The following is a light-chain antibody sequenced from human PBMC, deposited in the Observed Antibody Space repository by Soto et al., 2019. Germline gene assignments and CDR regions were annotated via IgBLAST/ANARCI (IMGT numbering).Light chain of an antibody. V-gene: IGLV1-44*01. CDR2: SNN. J-gene: IGLJ1*01. CDR1: RSNIGSNP. Sequence: QAVVTQPPSASGTPGQRVTISCSGSRSNIGSNPVNWYQQLPGTAPKLLIDSNNQRPSGVPDRFSGSRSGTSASLAISGLQSEDEDDYYCAAWDDSLYGRVFGTGTKLTVL. CDR3: AAWDDSLYGRV.